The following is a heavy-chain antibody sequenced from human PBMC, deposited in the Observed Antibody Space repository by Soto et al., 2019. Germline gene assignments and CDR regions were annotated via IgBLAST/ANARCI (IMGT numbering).Heavy chain of an antibody. V-gene: IGHV3-23*01. D-gene: IGHD1-1*01. J-gene: IGHJ6*03. CDR3: ANSPDDAAYYYYMDV. CDR1: GFTFSSYA. Sequence: GGSRRLSCAASGFTFSSYAMSWVRQAPGKGLEWVSAISGSGGATYYADSVKGRFTISRDNSKNTLYLQMNSLRAEDTAVYYCANSPDDAAYYYYMDVWGKGTTVTVSS. CDR2: ISGSGGAT.